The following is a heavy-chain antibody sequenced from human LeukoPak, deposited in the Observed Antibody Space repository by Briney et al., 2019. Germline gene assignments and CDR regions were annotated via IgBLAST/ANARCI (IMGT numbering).Heavy chain of an antibody. CDR3: ARDRVGSGWPRPYYFEV. V-gene: IGHV1-2*02. D-gene: IGHD6-19*01. J-gene: IGHJ4*02. CDR2: INPNTGAT. Sequence: ASVKVSCKASGYTLTGYYLHWVRQAPGQGLECMGWINPNTGATHSAQKFQGRITVTRDSSISTAYMDLSRLRSDDTAVYYCARDRVGSGWPRPYYFEVWGQGTLVTVSS. CDR1: GYTLTGYY.